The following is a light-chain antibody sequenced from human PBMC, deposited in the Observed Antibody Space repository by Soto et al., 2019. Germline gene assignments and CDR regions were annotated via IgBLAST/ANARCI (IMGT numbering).Light chain of an antibody. CDR3: QQYDSYSWT. Sequence: EILLTQSPATLSVSPWEIATLSCRASQSVSSNLAWYQQKPGQAPSLLIYGASTRATGTPARFSGSGSGTEFTLTISSLQTDDFASYYCQQYDSYSWTFGQGTKVDIK. CDR2: GAS. J-gene: IGKJ1*01. V-gene: IGKV3-15*01. CDR1: QSVSSN.